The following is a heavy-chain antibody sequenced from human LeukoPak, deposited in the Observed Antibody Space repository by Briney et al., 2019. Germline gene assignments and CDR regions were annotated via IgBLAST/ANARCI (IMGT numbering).Heavy chain of an antibody. CDR2: ISAYNGNT. V-gene: IGHV1-18*01. D-gene: IGHD2-2*01. J-gene: IGHJ4*02. CDR3: ARDGERYCSSTSCHGDY. Sequence: ASVKVSRKASGYTFTSYGISWVRQAPGQGLEWMGWISAYNGNTNYAQKLQGRVTMTTDTSTSTAYMELRSLRSDDTAVYYCARDGERYCSSTSCHGDYWDQGTLVTVSS. CDR1: GYTFTSYG.